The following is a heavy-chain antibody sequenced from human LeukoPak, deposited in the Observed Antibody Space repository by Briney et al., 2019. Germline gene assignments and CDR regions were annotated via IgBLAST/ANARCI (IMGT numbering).Heavy chain of an antibody. V-gene: IGHV6-1*01. CDR1: GDSVSSNSAA. D-gene: IGHD2-15*01. Sequence: SQTLSLTCAISGDSVSSNSAAWNWIRHSPSRGLEWLGRTYYRSKWYNDYAVSVKSRIIINPDTSKNQFSLHMNSVTPEDTAVYYCAGGWALGIWGQGTTVTVSS. CDR2: TYYRSKWYN. CDR3: AGGWALGI. J-gene: IGHJ3*02.